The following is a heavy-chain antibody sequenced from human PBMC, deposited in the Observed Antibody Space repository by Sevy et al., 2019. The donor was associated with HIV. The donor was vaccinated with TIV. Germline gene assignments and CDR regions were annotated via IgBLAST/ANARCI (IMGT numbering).Heavy chain of an antibody. CDR1: GDSVSSNSAA. CDR2: TYYRSKWYN. CDR3: ARSSSWSIGDWFDP. D-gene: IGHD6-13*01. J-gene: IGHJ5*02. V-gene: IGHV6-1*01. Sequence: SQTLSLTCAISGDSVSSNSAAWNWIRQSPSRGLEWLVRTYYRSKWYNDYAVSVKSRITINPDTSKNQFSLKLKFVTPEETAVYYCARSSSWSIGDWFDPWGQGTLVTVSS.